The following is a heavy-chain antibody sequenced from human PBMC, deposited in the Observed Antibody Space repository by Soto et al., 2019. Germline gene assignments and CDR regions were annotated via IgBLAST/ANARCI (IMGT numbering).Heavy chain of an antibody. CDR2: IYYSGST. CDR1: GCSISSYY. J-gene: IGHJ5*02. D-gene: IGHD3-22*01. V-gene: IGHV4-59*01. CDR3: APRVYDSSGYGWFDP. Sequence: AETLPLTCTVSGCSISSYYWSWIRQPPGKGLEWIGYIYYSGSTNYNPSLKSRVTISVDTSKNQFSLKLSSVTAADTAVYYCAPRVYDSSGYGWFDPWGQGTLVTVSS.